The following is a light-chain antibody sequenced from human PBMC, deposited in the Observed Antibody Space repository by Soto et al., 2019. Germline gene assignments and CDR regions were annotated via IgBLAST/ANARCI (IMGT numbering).Light chain of an antibody. CDR1: QSVGSN. CDR2: AAS. CDR3: QQYDNWPPIT. V-gene: IGKV3-15*01. Sequence: VMTHFPATLSVSPGEIATLSFRAIQSVGSNLAWYQHKHVQAPRLLIYAASARATGIPARFSGSGSGTEFTPTISSLQSEDFAVYYCQQYDNWPPITFGQGTRLEIK. J-gene: IGKJ5*01.